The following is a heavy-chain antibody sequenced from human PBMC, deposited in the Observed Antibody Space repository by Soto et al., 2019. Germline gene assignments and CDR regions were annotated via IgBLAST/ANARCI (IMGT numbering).Heavy chain of an antibody. CDR1: GGSISSFSYY. J-gene: IGHJ5*02. V-gene: IGHV4-39*01. CDR2: VYYNENT. Sequence: SETLSLTCTVSGGSISSFSYYWGWIRQPPGKGLEWIGTVYYNENTYYNPSLKSRVTISVDTAKNQFSLNLRSVTAADTAIYFCARRERYYGSPGWFDPWGQGTLVNVSS. CDR3: ARRERYYGSPGWFDP. D-gene: IGHD3-10*01.